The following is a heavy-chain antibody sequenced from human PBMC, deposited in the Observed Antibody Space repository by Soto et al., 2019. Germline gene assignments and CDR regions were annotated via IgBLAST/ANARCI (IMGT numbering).Heavy chain of an antibody. J-gene: IGHJ6*02. D-gene: IGHD2-21*02. Sequence: QVQLVQSGAEVKKPGASVKVSCKASGYTFTSYYMHWVRQAPGQGLEWMGIINPSGGSTSYAQKFQGRVTMTRDTSTSTVYMELSSLRSEDTAVYYCARDWCVGDCYQPISYGMDVWGQGTTVTVSS. V-gene: IGHV1-46*01. CDR3: ARDWCVGDCYQPISYGMDV. CDR2: INPSGGST. CDR1: GYTFTSYY.